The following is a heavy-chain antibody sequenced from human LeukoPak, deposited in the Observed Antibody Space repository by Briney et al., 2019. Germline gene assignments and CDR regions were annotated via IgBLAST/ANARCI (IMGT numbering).Heavy chain of an antibody. CDR1: GGTFSSYT. V-gene: IGHV1-69*02. J-gene: IGHJ5*02. D-gene: IGHD6-19*01. CDR2: IIPILGIA. CDR3: ARSSGWGSRFDP. Sequence: SVKVSCKASGGTFSSYTISWVRQAPGQGLEWMGRIIPILGIANYAQKFQGRVTMTTDTSTSTAYMELRSLRSDDTAVYYCARSSGWGSRFDPWGQGTLVTVSS.